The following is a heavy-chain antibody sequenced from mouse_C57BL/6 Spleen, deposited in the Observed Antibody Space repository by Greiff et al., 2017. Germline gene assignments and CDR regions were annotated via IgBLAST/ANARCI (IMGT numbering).Heavy chain of an antibody. Sequence: QVQLQQPGAELVKPGASVKLSCKASGYTFTSYWMQWVKQRPGQGLEWIGEIDPSDSYTTYNQKFKGKATLTVDTSSSTAYMQLSSLTSEDSAVYDCARNYGSSSHWYFDVWGTGTTVTVSS. CDR1: GYTFTSYW. J-gene: IGHJ1*03. V-gene: IGHV1-50*01. D-gene: IGHD1-1*01. CDR2: IDPSDSYT. CDR3: ARNYGSSSHWYFDV.